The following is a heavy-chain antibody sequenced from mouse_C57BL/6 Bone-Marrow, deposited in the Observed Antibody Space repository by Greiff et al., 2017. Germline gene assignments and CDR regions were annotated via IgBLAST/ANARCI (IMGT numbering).Heavy chain of an antibody. D-gene: IGHD1-1*01. CDR3: TRPTTVVAFAY. V-gene: IGHV1-9*01. J-gene: IGHJ2*01. Sequence: QVQLQQSGAELMKPGASVKLSCKATGYTFTGYWIEWVKQRPGTGLEWIGEILPGSGSTNYNEKFKGKATFTADTSSNTAYLQLSSLTTEDSSIYYYTRPTTVVAFAYWGQGPTLTVSS. CDR1: GYTFTGYW. CDR2: ILPGSGST.